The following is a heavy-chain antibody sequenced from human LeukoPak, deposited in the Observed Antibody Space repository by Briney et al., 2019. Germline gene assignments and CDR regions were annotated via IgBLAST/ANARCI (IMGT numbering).Heavy chain of an antibody. CDR2: IYYSGST. CDR3: ARDYYDILTGHNWFDP. Sequence: SQTLSLTCTVSGGSISSGDYYWSWIRQPPGKGLEWIGYIYYSGSTYYNPSLKRRVTISVDTSKNQFSLKLSSVTAADTAVYYCARDYYDILTGHNWFDPWGQGTLVTVSS. CDR1: GGSISSGDYY. D-gene: IGHD3-9*01. V-gene: IGHV4-30-4*08. J-gene: IGHJ5*02.